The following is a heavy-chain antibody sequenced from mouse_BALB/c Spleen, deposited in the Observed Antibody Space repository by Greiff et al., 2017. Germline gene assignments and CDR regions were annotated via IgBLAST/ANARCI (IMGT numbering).Heavy chain of an antibody. CDR3: ASPPLGY. CDR1: GFTFSSYT. D-gene: IGHD6-1*01. CDR2: ISNGGGST. Sequence: EVKLVESGGGLVQPGGSLKLSCAASGFTFSSYTMSWVRQTPEKRLEWVAYISNGGGSTYYPDTVKGRFTISRDNAKNTLYLQMSSLKSEDTAMYYCASPPLGYWGQGTTLTVSS. V-gene: IGHV5-12-2*01. J-gene: IGHJ2*01.